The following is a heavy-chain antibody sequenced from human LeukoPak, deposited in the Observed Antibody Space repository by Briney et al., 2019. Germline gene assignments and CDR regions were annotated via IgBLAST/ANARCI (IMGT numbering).Heavy chain of an antibody. CDR1: GFTFGDYA. CDR3: TRGDGGYDFWSGSFDY. V-gene: IGHV3-49*03. D-gene: IGHD3-3*01. CDR2: IRSKAYGGTT. J-gene: IGHJ4*02. Sequence: PGRSLRLSCTASGFTFGDYAMSWFRQAPGKGLEWVGFIRSKAYGGTTEYAASVKGRFTISGDDSKSIAYLQMNSLKTEDTAVYYCTRGDGGYDFWSGSFDYWGQGTLVTVSS.